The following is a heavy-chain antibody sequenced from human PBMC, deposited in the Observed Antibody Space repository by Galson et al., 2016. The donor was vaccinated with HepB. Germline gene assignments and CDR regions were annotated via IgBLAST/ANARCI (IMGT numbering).Heavy chain of an antibody. CDR2: LSYDGFNK. J-gene: IGHJ4*02. V-gene: IGHV3-30*18. CDR3: AKASTRYGDYHGSFDY. CDR1: GFIFTNYG. D-gene: IGHD4-17*01. Sequence: SLRLSCAASGFIFTNYGMHWVRQAPGKGLEWVAVLSYDGFNKYYADSVKGRFTISRDSSKNTLFLQVNSLRPEDTAVYYCAKASTRYGDYHGSFDYWGQGTLVTDSS.